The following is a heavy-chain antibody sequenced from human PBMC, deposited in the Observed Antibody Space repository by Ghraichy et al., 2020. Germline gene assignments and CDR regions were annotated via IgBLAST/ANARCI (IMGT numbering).Heavy chain of an antibody. V-gene: IGHV2-70*01. D-gene: IGHD6-13*01. Sequence: SGPTLVKPTQTLTLTCTFSGFSLSTSGMCVSWIRQPPGKALEWLALIDWDDDKYYSTSLKTRLTISKDTSKNQVVLIMTNMDPVDTATYYCARIQQQLVRDSVGGMDVWGQGTTVTVSS. CDR2: IDWDDDK. CDR1: GFSLSTSGMC. J-gene: IGHJ6*02. CDR3: ARIQQQLVRDSVGGMDV.